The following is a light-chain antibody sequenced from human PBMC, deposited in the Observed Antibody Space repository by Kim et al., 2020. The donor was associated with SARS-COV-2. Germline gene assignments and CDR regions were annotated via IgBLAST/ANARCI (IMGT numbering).Light chain of an antibody. CDR2: RDD. V-gene: IGLV1-44*01. J-gene: IGLJ2*01. CDR1: SSNIGGNS. Sequence: QSVLTQPPSASGTPGQRVTISCSGSSSNIGGNSLNRYLQLPGTAPKLLIYRDDERPSGVPDRFSGSKSGTSASLAISGLQSEDEADYYCAVWDDSLNGVVFGGGTRLTVL. CDR3: AVWDDSLNGVV.